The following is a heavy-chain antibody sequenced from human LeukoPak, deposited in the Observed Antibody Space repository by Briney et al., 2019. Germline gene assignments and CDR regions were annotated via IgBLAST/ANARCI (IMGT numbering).Heavy chain of an antibody. V-gene: IGHV4-59*01. CDR2: IYYIGST. J-gene: IGHJ4*02. CDR3: ARGLVVTHYGLYYFDY. CDR1: GGSINSYY. D-gene: IGHD3-22*01. Sequence: PSETLSLTCTVSGGSINSYYWSWIRQPPGKGLEWIGYIYYIGSTNYNPSLKSRVTISVDTSKNQFSLKLSSVTAADTAVYYCARGLVVTHYGLYYFDYWGQGTLVTVSS.